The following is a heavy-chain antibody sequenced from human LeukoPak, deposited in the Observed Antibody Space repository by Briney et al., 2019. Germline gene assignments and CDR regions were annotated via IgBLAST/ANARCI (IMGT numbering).Heavy chain of an antibody. J-gene: IGHJ4*02. D-gene: IGHD1-1*01. CDR3: ARDTRPTGTPEGFDY. CDR1: GDSFSSNIAA. V-gene: IGHV6-1*01. Sequence: SQTLSLTCAISGDSFSSNIAAWNWIRQSPSRGLEWLGRTYYRSKWYNDYAVSVKSLISINPDTSKNQFSLQLNSVIPEDTAVYYCARDTRPTGTPEGFDYWGQGTLVTVSS. CDR2: TYYRSKWYN.